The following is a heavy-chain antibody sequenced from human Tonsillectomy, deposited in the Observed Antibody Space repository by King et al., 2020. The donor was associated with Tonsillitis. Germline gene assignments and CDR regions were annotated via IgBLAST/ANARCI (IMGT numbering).Heavy chain of an antibody. CDR1: GYTFTNYY. Sequence: QLVQSGAEVKKPGASVKVSCKASGYTFTNYYMHWVRQAPGQGLEWMGIINPSGGGTSYAQKFQGRVTITRDTSTSTVYMELGSLRSEDTAVYYCARGHLDTAMGTYDSWGQGTLVTVSS. CDR2: INPSGGGT. CDR3: ARGHLDTAMGTYDS. V-gene: IGHV1-46*01. D-gene: IGHD5-18*01. J-gene: IGHJ4*02.